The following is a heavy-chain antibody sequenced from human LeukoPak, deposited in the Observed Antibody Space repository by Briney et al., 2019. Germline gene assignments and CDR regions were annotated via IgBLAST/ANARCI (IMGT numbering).Heavy chain of an antibody. Sequence: SETLSLTCTVSGYSINNGFYWGWIRQPPGKGLEWIGSIYHSERTHYNPSLKSRVTISVDTFKNQFSLKLSSVTAADTAVYYCARVLPITPYFDYWGQGTLVTVSS. CDR1: GYSINNGFY. CDR3: ARVLPITPYFDY. J-gene: IGHJ4*02. D-gene: IGHD1-20*01. CDR2: IYHSERT. V-gene: IGHV4-38-2*02.